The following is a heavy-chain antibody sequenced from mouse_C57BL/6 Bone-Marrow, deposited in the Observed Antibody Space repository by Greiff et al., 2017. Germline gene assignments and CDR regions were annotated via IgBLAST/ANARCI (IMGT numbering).Heavy chain of an antibody. D-gene: IGHD1-1*01. CDR3: ARWHYYGSSCPPWCFDV. J-gene: IGHJ1*03. Sequence: EVQLQQSGPELVKPGASVKISCKASGYTFTDYYMNWVKQSHGKSLEWIGDINPNNGGTSYNQKFKGKATLTVDKSSSTAYMELRSLTSEDSAVYYCARWHYYGSSCPPWCFDVWGTGTTVTVSS. CDR2: INPNNGGT. V-gene: IGHV1-26*01. CDR1: GYTFTDYY.